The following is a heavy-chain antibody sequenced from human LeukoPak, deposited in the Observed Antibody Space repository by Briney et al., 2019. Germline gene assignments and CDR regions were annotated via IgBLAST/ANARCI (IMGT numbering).Heavy chain of an antibody. CDR1: GFTFSSYA. Sequence: EGSLRLSCAASGFTFSSYAMSWVRQAPGKGLEWVSAISGSGGSTYYADSVKGRFTISRDNSKNTLYLQMNSLRAEDTAVYYCAKGLRFLEWLLLPLTPFDYWGQGTLVTVSS. CDR3: AKGLRFLEWLLLPLTPFDY. CDR2: ISGSGGST. D-gene: IGHD3-3*01. J-gene: IGHJ4*02. V-gene: IGHV3-23*01.